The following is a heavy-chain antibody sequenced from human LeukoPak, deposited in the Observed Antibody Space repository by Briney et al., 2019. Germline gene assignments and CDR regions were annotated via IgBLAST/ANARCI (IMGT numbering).Heavy chain of an antibody. D-gene: IGHD2-2*01. Sequence: NPSETLSLTCTVSGGSISSGGHYWNWIRQHPGKGLEWIGYMYYSGSTYYNPSLKSRVTISVDTSKNQFSLKLSSVTAADTAVYYCASMGRYCSSTSCYYFDSWGQGTLVTVSS. CDR2: MYYSGST. CDR3: ASMGRYCSSTSCYYFDS. J-gene: IGHJ4*02. V-gene: IGHV4-31*03. CDR1: GGSISSGGHY.